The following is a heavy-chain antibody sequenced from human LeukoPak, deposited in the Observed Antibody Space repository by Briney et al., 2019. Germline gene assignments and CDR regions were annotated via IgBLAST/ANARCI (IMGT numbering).Heavy chain of an antibody. D-gene: IGHD3-22*01. Sequence: SETLSLTCTVSNGSISSYSYYWGCIRQPAGKGLEWIGNIYYSGSTYFNPSLKSRVTMSVDTSKNQFSLRLSSVTAADTAVYYCALYDSSGYYVDCWGQGILVTVSS. CDR3: ALYDSSGYYVDC. V-gene: IGHV4-39*01. CDR2: IYYSGST. CDR1: NGSISSYSYY. J-gene: IGHJ4*02.